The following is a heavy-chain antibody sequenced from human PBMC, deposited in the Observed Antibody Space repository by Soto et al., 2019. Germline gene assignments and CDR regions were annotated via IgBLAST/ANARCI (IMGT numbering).Heavy chain of an antibody. CDR2: ISGSGGST. CDR3: AKGAITFGGVIVYFDY. J-gene: IGHJ4*02. CDR1: GFTFSSYA. D-gene: IGHD3-16*02. Sequence: VQLLESGGGLVQPGGSLRLSCAASGFTFSSYAMSWVRQAPGKGLEWVSAISGSGGSTYYADSVKGRFTISRDNSKNTLYLQMNSLRAEDTAVYYCAKGAITFGGVIVYFDYWGQGTLVTVSS. V-gene: IGHV3-23*01.